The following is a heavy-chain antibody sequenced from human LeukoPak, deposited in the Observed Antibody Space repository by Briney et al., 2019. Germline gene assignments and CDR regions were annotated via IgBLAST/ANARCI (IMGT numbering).Heavy chain of an antibody. CDR2: IIPIFGTA. J-gene: IGHJ6*02. D-gene: IGHD3-22*01. Sequence: SVKVSCKASGGTFSSYAISWVRQAPGRGLEWMGGIIPIFGTANYAQKFQGRVTITADESTSTAYMELSSLRSEDTAVYYCARAYYYDSSGYHYGMDVWGQGTTVTVSS. V-gene: IGHV1-69*13. CDR1: GGTFSSYA. CDR3: ARAYYYDSSGYHYGMDV.